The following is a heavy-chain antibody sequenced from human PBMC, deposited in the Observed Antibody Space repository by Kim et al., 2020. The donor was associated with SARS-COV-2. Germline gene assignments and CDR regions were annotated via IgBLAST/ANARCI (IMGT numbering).Heavy chain of an antibody. Sequence: GGSLRLSCTASGFTFGDYAMSWFRQAPGKGLEWVGFIRSKAYGGTTEHAASVKGRFTISRDDSKSIAYLQMNSLKTEDTAVYYCTKSGTYYYDRWAFDIWGQGTMVTVSS. CDR3: TKSGTYYYDRWAFDI. D-gene: IGHD3-22*01. CDR1: GFTFGDYA. V-gene: IGHV3-49*03. J-gene: IGHJ3*02. CDR2: IRSKAYGGTT.